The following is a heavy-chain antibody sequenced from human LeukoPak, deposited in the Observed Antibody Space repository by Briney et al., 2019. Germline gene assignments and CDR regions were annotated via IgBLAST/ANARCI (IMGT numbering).Heavy chain of an antibody. CDR2: TYYRSKWYS. J-gene: IGHJ6*03. Sequence: SQTLSLTCAISGDSVSRNTAGWSWIRQSPSRGLEWLGRTYYRSKWYSDFAPSVRNRITINPDTSKNQFSLQLNSVTPEDTAMYFCARGRTGYQLLPTKKNYSYYYVDVWGKGTTVTVSS. CDR1: GDSVSRNTAG. CDR3: ARGRTGYQLLPTKKNYSYYYVDV. D-gene: IGHD2-2*01. V-gene: IGHV6-1*01.